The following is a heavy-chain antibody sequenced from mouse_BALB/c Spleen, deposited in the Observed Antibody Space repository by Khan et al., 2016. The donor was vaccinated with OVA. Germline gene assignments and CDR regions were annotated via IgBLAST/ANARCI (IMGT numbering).Heavy chain of an antibody. D-gene: IGHD2-4*01. CDR2: VNPKNGGA. V-gene: IGHV1-26*01. CDR1: GYSFTGYY. J-gene: IGHJ4*01. Sequence: VQLKESGPDLVKPGASVKISCKASGYSFTGYYMHWVKQSHGKSLEWIGRVNPKNGGASYNQKFKDKAILTVDKSSSTAYMEVRSLTPEDSAVYYCARDYYDYDHAMDYWGQGTSVTVAS. CDR3: ARDYYDYDHAMDY.